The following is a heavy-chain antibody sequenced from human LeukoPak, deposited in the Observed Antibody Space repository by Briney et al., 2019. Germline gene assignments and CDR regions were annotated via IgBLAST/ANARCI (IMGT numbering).Heavy chain of an antibody. J-gene: IGHJ4*02. D-gene: IGHD2-21*02. Sequence: PSQTLSLTCTVSGGSISSGDYYWSWIRQPPGKGLEWIGYIYYSGSTYYNPSLKSRVTISVDTSKNQFSLKLSSVTAADTAVYYRARVAVVTAGDYWGQGTLVTVSS. V-gene: IGHV4-30-4*08. CDR1: GGSISSGDYY. CDR2: IYYSGST. CDR3: ARVAVVTAGDY.